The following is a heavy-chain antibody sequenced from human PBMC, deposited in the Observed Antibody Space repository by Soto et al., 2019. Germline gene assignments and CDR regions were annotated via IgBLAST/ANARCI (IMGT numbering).Heavy chain of an antibody. V-gene: IGHV1-69*01. CDR3: ASSNLVRGVIIPNGWYFDY. CDR1: GGTFSSYA. D-gene: IGHD3-10*01. Sequence: QVQLVHSGAEVKKPGSSVKVSCKASGGTFSSYAISWVRQAPGQWLSWMGGIIPIFGTANYAQKFQVRVMITADESTSTAYMERSSLRSEDKAEYYCASSNLVRGVIIPNGWYFDYWGNGNLVTVSS. CDR2: IIPIFGTA. J-gene: IGHJ4*01.